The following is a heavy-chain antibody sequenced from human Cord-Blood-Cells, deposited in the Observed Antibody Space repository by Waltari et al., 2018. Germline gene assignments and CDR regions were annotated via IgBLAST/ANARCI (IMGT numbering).Heavy chain of an antibody. Sequence: QVQLVQSGAEVKKPGASVKVSCKASGYTFTGYYMHWVRQAPGQGLEWMGWINPNSGGTNYAQKFQGRVTMTRDTSISTAYMELSRLRADDTAVYYCAREARGNYYYYYGMDVWGQGTTVTVSS. D-gene: IGHD4-4*01. CDR2: INPNSGGT. J-gene: IGHJ6*02. CDR1: GYTFTGYY. CDR3: AREARGNYYYYYGMDV. V-gene: IGHV1-2*02.